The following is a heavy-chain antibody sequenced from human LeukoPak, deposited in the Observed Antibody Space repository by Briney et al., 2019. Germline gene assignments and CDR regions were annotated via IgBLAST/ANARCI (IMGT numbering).Heavy chain of an antibody. D-gene: IGHD2-2*01. V-gene: IGHV4-30-2*01. CDR1: GGSISSGGYS. J-gene: IGHJ6*02. CDR2: IYHSGST. CDR3: ARDQDGSSTSCYEDCSYYGMDV. Sequence: SETLSLTCAVSGGSISSGGYSWSWIRQPPGKGLEWIGYIYHSGSTYYNPSLKSRVTISVDRSKNQFSLKLSSVTAADTAVYYCARDQDGSSTSCYEDCSYYGMDVWGQGTTVTVSS.